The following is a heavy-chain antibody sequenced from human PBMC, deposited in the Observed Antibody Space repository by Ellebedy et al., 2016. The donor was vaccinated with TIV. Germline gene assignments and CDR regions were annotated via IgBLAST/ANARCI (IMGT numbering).Heavy chain of an antibody. CDR3: ATLREDYNILTGYYRKNFDY. D-gene: IGHD3-9*01. V-gene: IGHV3-21*06. CDR2: ISSGGNYA. Sequence: GGSLRLSXAASEFSFSTYRMTWVRQAPGQGLEWVSSISSGGNYAHYSDSVMGRFTISRDNARDSVYLQMNSLRAEDTALYYCATLREDYNILTGYYRKNFDYWGQGTLVTVSS. CDR1: EFSFSTYR. J-gene: IGHJ4*02.